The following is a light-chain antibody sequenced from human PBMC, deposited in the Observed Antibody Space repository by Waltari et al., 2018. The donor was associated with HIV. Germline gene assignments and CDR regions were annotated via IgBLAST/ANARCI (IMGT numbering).Light chain of an antibody. V-gene: IGLV1-47*01. J-gene: IGLJ3*02. CDR3: AAWDDSLSAWV. CDR1: SSNIGSNY. Sequence: QSVLTQPPSASGTPGQRVSISCSGSSSNIGSNYVYWYQQLPGTAPKLLMYMKEERPSGVPDRFSGSKSGTSASLAISGLRSEYEADYYCAAWDDSLSAWVFGGGTKLTVL. CDR2: MKE.